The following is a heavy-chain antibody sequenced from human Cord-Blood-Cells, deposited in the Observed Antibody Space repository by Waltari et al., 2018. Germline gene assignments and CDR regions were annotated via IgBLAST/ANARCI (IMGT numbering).Heavy chain of an antibody. J-gene: IGHJ2*01. D-gene: IGHD6-6*01. V-gene: IGHV4-38-2*02. CDR2: IYHSGST. CDR1: GYSISSGYY. Sequence: QVQLQESAPGLAKPSETLSLTCTVPGYSISSGYYWGWLRQPPGKGLEWIGSIYHSGSTYYNPSLKSRVTISVDTSKNQFSLKLSSVTAADTAVYYCARGEADGSSSWYFDLWGRGTLVTVSS. CDR3: ARGEADGSSSWYFDL.